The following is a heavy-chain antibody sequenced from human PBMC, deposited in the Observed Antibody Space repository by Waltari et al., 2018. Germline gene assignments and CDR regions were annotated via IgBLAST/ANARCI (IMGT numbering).Heavy chain of an antibody. CDR3: VTYPVIGGYWYMDV. V-gene: IGHV3-7*01. Sequence: EVHLVESGGGLVQPGGSLRLSCATSGFNFNTYRMSWARQAPGKGLEWLANIKEDGGHDHDVDSVKGRFTVSRDNAKSSVYLHMSSLRAEDTAVYYCVTYPVIGGYWYMDVWGKGTTVTVSS. CDR1: GFNFNTYR. D-gene: IGHD2-15*01. CDR2: IKEDGGHD. J-gene: IGHJ6*03.